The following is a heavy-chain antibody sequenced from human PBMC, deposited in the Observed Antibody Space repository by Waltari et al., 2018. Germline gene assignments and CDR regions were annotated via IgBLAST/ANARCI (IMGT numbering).Heavy chain of an antibody. J-gene: IGHJ6*03. Sequence: QVQLQESGPGLVKPSEALSLTCAVSAYSISSTYCWGWIRQPPGKGLEWIGCVCPSGATSYNPACKSGVSISVDTSKNQFSLKLSSVTAADTAVYYCARESSATDYYMDVWGKGTTVTVSS. D-gene: IGHD5-12*01. CDR3: ARESSATDYYMDV. V-gene: IGHV4-38-2*02. CDR2: VCPSGAT. CDR1: AYSISSTYC.